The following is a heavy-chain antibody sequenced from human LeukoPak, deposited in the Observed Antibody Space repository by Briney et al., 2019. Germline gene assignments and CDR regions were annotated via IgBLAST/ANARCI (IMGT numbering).Heavy chain of an antibody. V-gene: IGHV4-34*01. CDR1: GGSFSGYY. D-gene: IGHD6-19*01. CDR3: ASFYSSGFFDY. J-gene: IGHJ4*02. CDR2: INHSGST. Sequence: PSETLSLTCAFYGGSFSGYYWRWIRQPPGKGLEWIGEINHSGSTNYNPSLKSRVTISVDTSKNQFSLKLSSVTAADTAVYYCASFYSSGFFDYWGQGTLVTVSS.